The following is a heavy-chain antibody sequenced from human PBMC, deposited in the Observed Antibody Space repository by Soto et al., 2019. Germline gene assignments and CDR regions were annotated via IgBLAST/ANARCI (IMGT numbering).Heavy chain of an antibody. CDR1: GFTFSSYG. D-gene: IGHD6-13*01. CDR3: EKSVEAAGNAY. J-gene: IGHJ4*02. Sequence: QVQLVESGGGVVQPGRSLRLSCAASGFTFSSYGMHWVRQAPGKGLEWVAVISYDGSNKYYADSVKGRFTISRDNSKNTRYLQMHSLRAEDTAVYYWEKSVEAAGNAYWGQGTLVTVAS. CDR2: ISYDGSNK. V-gene: IGHV3-30*18.